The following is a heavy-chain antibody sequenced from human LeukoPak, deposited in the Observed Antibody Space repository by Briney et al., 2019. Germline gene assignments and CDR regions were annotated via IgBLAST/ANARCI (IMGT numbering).Heavy chain of an antibody. D-gene: IGHD3-9*01. Sequence: PSETLSLTCTVSGGSISSYYWSWIRQPPGKGLEWVGYIYTSGSTNYNPSLKSRVTISVDTSKNQFSLKLSSVTAADTAVYYCAGGAGYSIDYWGQGTLVTVSS. CDR1: GGSISSYY. CDR2: IYTSGST. CDR3: AGGAGYSIDY. J-gene: IGHJ4*02. V-gene: IGHV4-4*09.